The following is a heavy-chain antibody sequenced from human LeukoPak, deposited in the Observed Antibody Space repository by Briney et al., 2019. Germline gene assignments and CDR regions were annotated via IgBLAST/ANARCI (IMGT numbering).Heavy chain of an antibody. CDR2: INPNSGDT. J-gene: IGHJ5*02. D-gene: IGHD2-21*02. Sequence: EASVKVSCKASGYTFTGYYIHWVRQAPGQGPEYMGWINPNSGDTNYTQKFQDRVTLTRDTSISTAYMELSNLRSDDTAMYYCARPNGDFYNWFDTWGQGTLVTVSS. CDR3: ARPNGDFYNWFDT. V-gene: IGHV1-2*02. CDR1: GYTFTGYY.